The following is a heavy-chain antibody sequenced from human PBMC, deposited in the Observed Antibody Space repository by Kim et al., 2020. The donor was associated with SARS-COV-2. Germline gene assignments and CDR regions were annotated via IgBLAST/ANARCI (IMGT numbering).Heavy chain of an antibody. CDR3: AAAVVTGYWGGSSNYGLGV. J-gene: IGHJ6*02. V-gene: IGHV4-61*01. CDR2: VDYSGTT. Sequence: SETLSLTCTVSGGSVSSANYYWSWIRQSPGMGLEWIGYVDYSGTTKYNPSLKGRVTISIDKSRNQFSLKVSSVTAADTGVYYCAAAVVTGYWGGSSNYGLGVWGQGTTVAVSS. D-gene: IGHD3-9*01. CDR1: GGSVSSANYY.